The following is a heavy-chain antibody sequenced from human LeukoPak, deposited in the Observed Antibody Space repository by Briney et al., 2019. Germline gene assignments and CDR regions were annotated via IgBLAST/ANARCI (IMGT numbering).Heavy chain of an antibody. Sequence: SETLSLTCTVSGGSISSYYWSWMRQPPGKGLEWIGYIYYSGSTNYNPSLKSRVTISVDTSKNQFSLKLSSVTAADTAVYYCASGSDMTTVDYWGQGTLVTVSS. CDR2: IYYSGST. V-gene: IGHV4-59*01. J-gene: IGHJ4*02. D-gene: IGHD4-17*01. CDR3: ASGSDMTTVDY. CDR1: GGSISSYY.